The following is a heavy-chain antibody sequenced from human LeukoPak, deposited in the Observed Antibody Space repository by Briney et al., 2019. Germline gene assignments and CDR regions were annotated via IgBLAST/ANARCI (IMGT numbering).Heavy chain of an antibody. V-gene: IGHV3-21*01. D-gene: IGHD3-3*01. CDR1: GFTFSSYS. CDR3: ARDLGSTYYSLSY. J-gene: IGHJ1*01. Sequence: SGGSLRLSCAASGFTFSSYSMNWVRQAPGKGLEWVSSISSSSSYIYYADSVKGRSTLSRDNAQSSLYLQMNSLTAEETAVYYRARDLGSTYYSLSYCGQGSLVTASS. CDR2: ISSSSSYI.